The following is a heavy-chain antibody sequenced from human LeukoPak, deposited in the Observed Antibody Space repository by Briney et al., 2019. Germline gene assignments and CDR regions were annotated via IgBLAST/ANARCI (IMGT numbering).Heavy chain of an antibody. CDR2: ISSGSDNT. J-gene: IGHJ5*02. CDR3: YCSSSTCYAGGGFS. D-gene: IGHD2-2*01. Sequence: PGGSLRLSCVASGFTFSNYAMTWAPQAPGKRLERVSTISSGSDNTYYADSVKGRFTISRDNSKNTLYLQMNSLRVEDTAVYYCYCSSSTCYAGGGFSWGQGTLLTVSS. CDR1: GFTFSNYA. V-gene: IGHV3-23*01.